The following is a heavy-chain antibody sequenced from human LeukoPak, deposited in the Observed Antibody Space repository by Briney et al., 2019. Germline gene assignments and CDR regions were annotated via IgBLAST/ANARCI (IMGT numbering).Heavy chain of an antibody. CDR1: SGSISTSNYY. CDR3: ARVNGDYGFEDY. D-gene: IGHD4-17*01. V-gene: IGHV4-39*07. CDR2: IYHSGST. Sequence: SETLSLTCTVSSGSISTSNYYWGWIRQPPGKGLEWIGEIYHSGSTNYNPSLKSRVTISVDKSKNQFSLKLSSVTAADTAVYYCARVNGDYGFEDYWGQGTLVTVSS. J-gene: IGHJ4*02.